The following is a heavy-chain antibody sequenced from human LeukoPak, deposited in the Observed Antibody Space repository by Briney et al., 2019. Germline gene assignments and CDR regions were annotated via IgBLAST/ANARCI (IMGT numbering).Heavy chain of an antibody. CDR2: IYSGGST. Sequence: GGSLRLSCAASGFTFDDYGMSWVRQAPGKGLEWVSVIYSGGSTHYADSVKGRFTISRDNSKNTLYLQMNSLRAEDTSVYYCARGRNSGWYEFVGQFDYWGQGTLVTVSS. CDR3: ARGRNSGWYEFVGQFDY. D-gene: IGHD6-19*01. CDR1: GFTFDDYG. J-gene: IGHJ4*02. V-gene: IGHV3-66*01.